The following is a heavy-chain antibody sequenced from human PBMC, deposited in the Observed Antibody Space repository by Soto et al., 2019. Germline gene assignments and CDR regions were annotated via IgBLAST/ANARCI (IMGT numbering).Heavy chain of an antibody. D-gene: IGHD7-27*01. CDR2: IKSKTDGGTT. Sequence: GGSLRLSCAASGFTFSNAWMSWVRQAPGKGLEWVGRIKSKTDGGTTDYAAPVKGRFTISRDNSKNTLYLQMNSLKTEATAVYYGSSTQTVDRSYSFGMYVWGQGTTVTVSS. CDR1: GFTFSNAW. J-gene: IGHJ6*02. CDR3: SSTQTVDRSYSFGMYV. V-gene: IGHV3-15*01.